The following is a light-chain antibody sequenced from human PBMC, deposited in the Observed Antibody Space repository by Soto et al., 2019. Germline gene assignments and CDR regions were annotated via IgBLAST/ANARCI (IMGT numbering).Light chain of an antibody. CDR2: WAS. CDR3: QQYYNSPIT. CDR1: QSVLYSSDNKNY. V-gene: IGKV4-1*01. Sequence: DIVMTQSPDSLAVSLGERATINCKSSQSVLYSSDNKNYLAWYQQKPGQPPKLLTYWASIRESGVPDRFSGSGSGTDFTLTISSLQAEDVAVYYCQQYYNSPITFGQGTRLEIK. J-gene: IGKJ5*01.